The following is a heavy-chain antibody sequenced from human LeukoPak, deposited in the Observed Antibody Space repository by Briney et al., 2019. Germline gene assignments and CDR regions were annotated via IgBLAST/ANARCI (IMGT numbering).Heavy chain of an antibody. D-gene: IGHD3-10*01. CDR2: IYTSGST. V-gene: IGHV4-4*07. Sequence: PSETLSLTCTVSGVSISSYYWSWIRQPAGKGLEWIRRIYTSGSTNYNPSLKSRVTMSVDTSKNQFSLKLNSVSAADTAVYFCARAIWYGSGTTAFDYWGQGTLVTVSP. CDR3: ARAIWYGSGTTAFDY. J-gene: IGHJ4*02. CDR1: GVSISSYY.